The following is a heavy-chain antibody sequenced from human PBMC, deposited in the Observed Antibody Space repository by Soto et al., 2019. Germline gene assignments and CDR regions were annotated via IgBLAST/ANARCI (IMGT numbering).Heavy chain of an antibody. CDR2: IYYSGST. CDR3: ARHDLHSTPDYYYYGMDV. D-gene: IGHD6-13*01. V-gene: IGHV4-39*01. J-gene: IGHJ6*02. CDR1: GGSISSSSYY. Sequence: SETLSLTCTVSGGSISSSSYYWGWIRQPPGKGLEWIGSIYYSGSTYYNPSLKSRVTISVDTSKNQFSLKLSSVTAADTAVYYCARHDLHSTPDYYYYGMDVWGQGTTVTVSS.